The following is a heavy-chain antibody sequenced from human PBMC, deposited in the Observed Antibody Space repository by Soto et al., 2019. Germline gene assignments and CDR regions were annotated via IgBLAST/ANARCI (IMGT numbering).Heavy chain of an antibody. CDR2: VRDTGST. CDR1: GGSMNIYY. D-gene: IGHD3-22*01. CDR3: ARYSPPKKTYDSNPGWSDSLDY. Sequence: SETLSLTCTVSGGSMNIYYWTWLRQPPGKGLEWIGYVRDTGSTNYNPSLKSRVTISIDTSRNQFSLSLNSVTAADTAVYFCARYSPPKKTYDSNPGWSDSLDYWGQGTLVTVSS. J-gene: IGHJ4*02. V-gene: IGHV4-59*01.